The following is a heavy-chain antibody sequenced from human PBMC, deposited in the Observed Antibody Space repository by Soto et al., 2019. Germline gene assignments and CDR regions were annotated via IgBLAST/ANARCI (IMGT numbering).Heavy chain of an antibody. CDR3: AKEDGAAFKA. CDR2: IFPLLAMV. D-gene: IGHD1-26*01. CDR1: GGDLTNSG. V-gene: IGHV1-69*04. J-gene: IGHJ1*01. Sequence: QVHLVQSGAEMKKPGSSVKVSCKVSGGDLTNSGISWVRQAPGQGLEWMGGIFPLLAMVDYSQKFQGRVTISADESTNTAYMDLGSLKSDATAVYSCAKEDGAAFKAWGKGTLVIVSS.